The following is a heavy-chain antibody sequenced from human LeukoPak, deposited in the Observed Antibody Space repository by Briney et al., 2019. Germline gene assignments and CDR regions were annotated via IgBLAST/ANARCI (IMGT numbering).Heavy chain of an antibody. Sequence: ASVKVSCKASGYTFTGYYMHWVRQAPGQGLEWMGWIYPNSGGTNYAQKFRGRVTMTRDTSISTAYMELSRLRSDDTAVYYCARDKYDFWSGYVYYFDYWGQGTLVTVSS. V-gene: IGHV1-2*02. CDR3: ARDKYDFWSGYVYYFDY. CDR1: GYTFTGYY. D-gene: IGHD3-3*01. CDR2: IYPNSGGT. J-gene: IGHJ4*02.